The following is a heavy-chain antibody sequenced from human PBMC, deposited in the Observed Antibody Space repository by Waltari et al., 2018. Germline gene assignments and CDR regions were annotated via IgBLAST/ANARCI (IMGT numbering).Heavy chain of an antibody. V-gene: IGHV4-59*12. J-gene: IGHJ6*02. CDR1: GGSISSYY. CDR2: INHSGST. CDR3: ARGRGYCSGGSCYSASYYYYGMDV. D-gene: IGHD2-15*01. Sequence: QVQLQESGPGLVKPSETLSLTCTVSGGSISSYYWSWIRQPPGKGLEWIGEINHSGSTNYNPSLKSRVTISVDTSKNQFSLKLSSVTAADTAVYYCARGRGYCSGGSCYSASYYYYGMDVWGQGTTVTVSS.